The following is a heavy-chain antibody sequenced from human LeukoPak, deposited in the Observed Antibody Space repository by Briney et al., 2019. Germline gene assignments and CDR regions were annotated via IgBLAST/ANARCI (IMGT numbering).Heavy chain of an antibody. D-gene: IGHD6-13*01. Sequence: SETLSLTCTVSGGSISSYYWSWIRQPAGKGLEWIGRIYTSGSTNYNPSLKSRVTMSVDTSKNQFSLKLSSVTAADTAVYYCARDRLAAAGTDYFDYWGQGTLVTSSS. CDR3: ARDRLAAAGTDYFDY. CDR1: GGSISSYY. V-gene: IGHV4-4*07. J-gene: IGHJ4*02. CDR2: IYTSGST.